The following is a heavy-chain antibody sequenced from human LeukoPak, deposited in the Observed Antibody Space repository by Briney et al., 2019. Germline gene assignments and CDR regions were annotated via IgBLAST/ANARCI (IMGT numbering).Heavy chain of an antibody. Sequence: ALTLSCPASGFTFSAYWMRWARQAPGKGLEWVASIKEDGSEKYYVDSVKGRFTISRDNAKNSLYLQMNSLRAEDTAVYYCARLTLSANDRCYDYWGQRT. CDR2: IKEDGSEK. V-gene: IGHV3-7*01. J-gene: IGHJ4*02. D-gene: IGHD5-12*01. CDR1: GFTFSAYW. CDR3: ARLTLSANDRCYDY.